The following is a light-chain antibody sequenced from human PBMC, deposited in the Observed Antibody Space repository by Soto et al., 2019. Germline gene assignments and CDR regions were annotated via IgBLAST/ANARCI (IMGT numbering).Light chain of an antibody. CDR3: QQRSNWPPEVT. J-gene: IGKJ5*01. V-gene: IGKV3-11*01. Sequence: IVLTQSPGTLSLSPGERATVSCRASQSFRGLLAWYQQKPGQAPRLLIYDASNRATGIPARFSGSGSGTDFTLTISSLEPEDFAVYYCQQRSNWPPEVTFGQGTRLEI. CDR1: QSFRGL. CDR2: DAS.